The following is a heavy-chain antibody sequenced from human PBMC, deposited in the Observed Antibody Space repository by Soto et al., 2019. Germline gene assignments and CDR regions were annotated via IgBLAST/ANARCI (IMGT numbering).Heavy chain of an antibody. J-gene: IGHJ4*02. V-gene: IGHV4-34*01. CDR3: ARDKITGLFDY. Sequence: SETLSLTCAVYGGSFSGYDWTWIRQPPGTGLEWIGEINHSGSTNYNPSLKSRVIISVDTSKNQFSLKLTSVTAADTAVYYCARDKITGLFDYWGQGTLVTVSS. D-gene: IGHD2-8*02. CDR2: INHSGST. CDR1: GGSFSGYD.